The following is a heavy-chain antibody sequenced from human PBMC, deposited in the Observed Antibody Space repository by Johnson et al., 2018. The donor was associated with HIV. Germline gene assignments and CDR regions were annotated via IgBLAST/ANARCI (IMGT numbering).Heavy chain of an antibody. CDR3: TTDVRPKYRHYAFDI. Sequence: VQLVESGGGLVQPGGSLRLSCAVSGFTFSTYWMTWVRQAPGKGLEWVANIKQDGSEKYYVDSVKGRFTISRDNAKNSLYLQMNSLKTEDTAVYYCTTDVRPKYRHYAFDIWGQGTMVTVSS. D-gene: IGHD3-10*02. V-gene: IGHV3-7*05. J-gene: IGHJ3*02. CDR2: IKQDGSEK. CDR1: GFTFSTYW.